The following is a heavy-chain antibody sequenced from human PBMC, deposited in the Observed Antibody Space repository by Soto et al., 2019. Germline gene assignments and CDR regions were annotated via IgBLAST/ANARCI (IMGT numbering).Heavy chain of an antibody. V-gene: IGHV3-21*04. J-gene: IGHJ4*02. CDR1: GFSFSTSN. CDR2: INYSGRYM. D-gene: IGHD3-9*01. CDR3: ARKSASDMRGSDFFDF. Sequence: EVELVESGGGLVEPGGSLRLSCGASGFSFSTSNMIWVRRAPGKGLEYVSWINYSGRYMFYAGPLKGRFTISGDNAKNSLYLQMNSLRAEDTAVYYCARKSASDMRGSDFFDFWGQGTLVAVSA.